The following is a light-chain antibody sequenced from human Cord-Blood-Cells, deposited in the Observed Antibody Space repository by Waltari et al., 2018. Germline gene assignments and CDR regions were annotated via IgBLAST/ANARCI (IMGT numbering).Light chain of an antibody. CDR1: SSDVGGYNL. Sequence: QSALTQPASVSGSPGQSITISCTGPSSDVGGYNLVSWYQQHPGKAPKLMIYEGSKRPSGVSNRFSGSKSGNTASLTISGLQAEDEADYYCCSYAGSSTVFGGGTKLTVL. CDR2: EGS. V-gene: IGLV2-23*01. CDR3: CSYAGSSTV. J-gene: IGLJ3*02.